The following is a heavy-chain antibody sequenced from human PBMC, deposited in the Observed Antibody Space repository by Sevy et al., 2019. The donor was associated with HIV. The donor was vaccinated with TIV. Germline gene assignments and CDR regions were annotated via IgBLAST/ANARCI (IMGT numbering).Heavy chain of an antibody. Sequence: SETLSLTCTVSGGSISSSSYYWGWIRQPPGKGLEWIGSIYYSGSTYYNPSLKSRVTISVDTSKNQFSLKLSSLTAADTAVYYCARHPLSTVTAIINWFDPWGQGTLVTVSS. CDR2: IYYSGST. V-gene: IGHV4-39*01. D-gene: IGHD4-4*01. CDR1: GGSISSSSYY. J-gene: IGHJ5*02. CDR3: ARHPLSTVTAIINWFDP.